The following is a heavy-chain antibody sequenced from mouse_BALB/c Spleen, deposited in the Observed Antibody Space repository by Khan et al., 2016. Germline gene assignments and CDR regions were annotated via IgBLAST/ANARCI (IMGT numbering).Heavy chain of an antibody. CDR1: GYTFTEYI. Sequence: QVQLQQSGAELVKPGASVKLSCKASGYTFTEYIIHWVKQRSGQGLEWIGWFYPGSGSIKYNEKFKDKATLTADKSSSTAYMELSRLTSEDSAVDVCVRPEGRTMITTVYFDYWGQGTTLTVSS. V-gene: IGHV1-62-2*01. D-gene: IGHD1-1*01. CDR2: FYPGSGSI. CDR3: VRPEGRTMITTVYFDY. J-gene: IGHJ2*01.